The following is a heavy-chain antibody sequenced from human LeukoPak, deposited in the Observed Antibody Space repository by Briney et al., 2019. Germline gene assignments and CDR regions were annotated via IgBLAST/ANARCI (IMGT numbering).Heavy chain of an antibody. V-gene: IGHV3-21*01. Sequence: GSLRLSFAASGFPFSSYSMKWVRPAPGKGLEWVSSISSSSSYIYYADSVKGRFTISRDNAKNSLYLQMNSLRAEDTAVCYCASAVAGTDYYYGMDVWGQGTTVTVSS. J-gene: IGHJ6*02. CDR3: ASAVAGTDYYYGMDV. CDR1: GFPFSSYS. D-gene: IGHD6-19*01. CDR2: ISSSSSYI.